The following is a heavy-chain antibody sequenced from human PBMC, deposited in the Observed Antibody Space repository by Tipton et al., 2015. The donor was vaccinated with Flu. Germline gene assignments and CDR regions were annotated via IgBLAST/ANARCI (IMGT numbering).Heavy chain of an antibody. Sequence: TLSPPCTVSGGSISSYYWSWIRQPPGKGLEYIRYIYYVGNTNYNPSLKSRVTISVDTSKNQFSLKLNSVTAADTAVYNCARDSPLIPGAFDIWGQGTMVTVSS. D-gene: IGHD3-16*01. CDR1: GGSISSYY. V-gene: IGHV4-59*01. CDR2: IYYVGNT. J-gene: IGHJ3*02. CDR3: ARDSPLIPGAFDI.